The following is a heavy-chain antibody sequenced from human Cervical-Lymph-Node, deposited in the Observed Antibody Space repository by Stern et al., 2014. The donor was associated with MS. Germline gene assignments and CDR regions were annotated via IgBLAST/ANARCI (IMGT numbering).Heavy chain of an antibody. D-gene: IGHD2-21*01. V-gene: IGHV4-31*03. J-gene: IGHJ3*02. CDR3: AAIGPRMEGACFDI. CDR1: GAPVSSGGYY. CDR2: IHHTGAT. Sequence: QVQLQESGPGLVKPSQTLSLSCTVSGAPVSSGGYYWTWIRQLPGKGLESVGYIHHTGATFYNPSLKSRVAISVDTSENQFSLKLTSVTAADTAVYYCAAIGPRMEGACFDIWGQGTMVTVSS.